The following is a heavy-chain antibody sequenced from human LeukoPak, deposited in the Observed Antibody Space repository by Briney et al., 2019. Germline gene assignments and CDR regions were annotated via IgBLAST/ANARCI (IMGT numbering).Heavy chain of an antibody. J-gene: IGHJ6*02. Sequence: ASVKVSCKASGYTFTSYDINWVRQAPGQGLEWMGWISAYNGNTNYAQKLQGRVTMTTDTSTSTAYMELRSLRSDDTAVYYCARDYPPGYDILTGYYTGMDVWGQGTTVTVSS. V-gene: IGHV1-18*01. D-gene: IGHD3-9*01. CDR1: GYTFTSYD. CDR3: ARDYPPGYDILTGYYTGMDV. CDR2: ISAYNGNT.